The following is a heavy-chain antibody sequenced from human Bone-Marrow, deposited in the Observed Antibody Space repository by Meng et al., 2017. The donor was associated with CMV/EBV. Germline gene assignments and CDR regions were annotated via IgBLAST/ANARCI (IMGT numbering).Heavy chain of an antibody. CDR2: MNPNSGNT. CDR1: GYTFTSYD. D-gene: IGHD2-2*01. V-gene: IGHV1-8*01. J-gene: IGHJ6*02. CDR3: AREESAWRYQVLLHYSMDV. Sequence: ASVKVSCKASGYTFTSYDINWVRQATGQGLEWMGWMNPNSGNTGYAQKFQGRVTMTRNTSISTAYMELSSLRSEDTAVYYCAREESAWRYQVLLHYSMDVWGQGTTVTVSS.